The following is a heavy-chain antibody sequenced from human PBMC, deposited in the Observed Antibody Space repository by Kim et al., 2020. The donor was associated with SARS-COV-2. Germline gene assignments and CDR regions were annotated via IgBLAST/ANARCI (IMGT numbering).Heavy chain of an antibody. CDR1: GYTFTSYG. CDR3: ARDLYDFWSGYLNWFDP. CDR2: ISAYNGNT. Sequence: ASVKVSCKASGYTFTSYGISWVRQAPGQGLEWMGWISAYNGNTNYAQKLQGRVTMTTDTSTSTAYMELRSLRSDDTAVYYCARDLYDFWSGYLNWFDPWGQGTLVTVSS. J-gene: IGHJ5*02. D-gene: IGHD3-3*01. V-gene: IGHV1-18*01.